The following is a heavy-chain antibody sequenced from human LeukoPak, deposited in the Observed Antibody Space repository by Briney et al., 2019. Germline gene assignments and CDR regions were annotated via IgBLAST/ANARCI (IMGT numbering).Heavy chain of an antibody. CDR1: GFTFSSYS. Sequence: PGGSLRLSCAASGFTFSSYSMNWVCQAPGKGLELVSSISSSSRYIYYADSVNGRFTISRDNAKNSLYLQMNTLRAEDTALYYCARVEFLVPTIHAFDILGQGTMVPVSS. V-gene: IGHV3-21*01. D-gene: IGHD5-12*01. J-gene: IGHJ3*02. CDR3: ARVEFLVPTIHAFDI. CDR2: ISSSSRYI.